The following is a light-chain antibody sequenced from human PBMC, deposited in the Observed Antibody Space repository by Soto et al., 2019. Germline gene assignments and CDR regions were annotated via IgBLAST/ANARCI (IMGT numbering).Light chain of an antibody. CDR1: QTVGSDY. J-gene: IGKJ1*01. Sequence: EVVLTQSPGTLSLSPGERATLSCRSSQTVGSDYLAWYQQKPDQAPRLLIYDAFNRAAGIPDRFSGSRSGTDFTLTISRLEPEDFAVYYCQVYTTSPQTFGQGTKVELK. CDR3: QVYTTSPQT. V-gene: IGKV3-20*01. CDR2: DAF.